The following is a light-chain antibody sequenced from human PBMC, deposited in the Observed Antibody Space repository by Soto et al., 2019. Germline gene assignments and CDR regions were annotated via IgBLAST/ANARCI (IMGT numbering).Light chain of an antibody. J-gene: IGLJ3*02. CDR2: GNS. CDR3: QSYDSSLGRV. V-gene: IGLV1-40*01. CDR1: SSNIGAGYD. Sequence: QAVVTQPPSVSGAPGQRVTISCTGSSSNIGAGYDVHWYQQLPGTAPKLLIYGNSNRPSGVPDRFSGSESGTSASLAITGLQAEDEADYYCQSYDSSLGRVFGGGTKLTVL.